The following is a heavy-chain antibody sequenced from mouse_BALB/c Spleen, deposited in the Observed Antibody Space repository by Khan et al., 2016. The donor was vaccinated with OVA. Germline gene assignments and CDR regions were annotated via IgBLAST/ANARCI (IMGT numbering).Heavy chain of an antibody. V-gene: IGHV1S136*01. D-gene: IGHD1-1*01. CDR3: ARDYVRSVWLSY. Sequence: VQLQQSGPELVKPGASVKLSCKASGYSFTNYIIHWVKQAPGQGLEWIGHINPHNDGAKYNEKFTGKATLTTDKSSRPAYMELSGLTSEASAVSYCARDYVRSVWLSYWGQRNLVPISA. CDR1: GYSFTNYI. CDR2: INPHNDGA. J-gene: IGHJ3*01.